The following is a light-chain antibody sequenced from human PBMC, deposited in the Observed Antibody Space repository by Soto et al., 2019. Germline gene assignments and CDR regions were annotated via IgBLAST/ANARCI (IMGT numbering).Light chain of an antibody. CDR3: QQYYTNSWS. V-gene: IGKV4-1*01. CDR1: QSVLYSPNNKNY. CDR2: WAS. Sequence: DIVMTQSPDSLAGSLGERATINCKSSQSVLYSPNNKNYLAWYQHKPGQPPKMLIYWASIRESGVPDRFSGSGSGTDFTLTISSLQSEDVAVYYCQQYYTNSWSFGQGTKVDIK. J-gene: IGKJ1*01.